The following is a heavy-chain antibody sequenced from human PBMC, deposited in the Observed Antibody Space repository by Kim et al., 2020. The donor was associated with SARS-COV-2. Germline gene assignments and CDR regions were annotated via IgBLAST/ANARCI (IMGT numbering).Heavy chain of an antibody. CDR3: ARLDYGDPVHY. D-gene: IGHD4-17*01. CDR2: IYYSGST. CDR1: GGSISSSSYY. J-gene: IGHJ4*02. Sequence: GSLRLSCTVSGGSISSSSYYWGWIRQPPGKGLEWIGSIYYSGSTYYNPSLKSRVTISVDTSKNQFSLKLSSVTAADTAVYYCARLDYGDPVHYWGQGTLVTVSS. V-gene: IGHV4-39*01.